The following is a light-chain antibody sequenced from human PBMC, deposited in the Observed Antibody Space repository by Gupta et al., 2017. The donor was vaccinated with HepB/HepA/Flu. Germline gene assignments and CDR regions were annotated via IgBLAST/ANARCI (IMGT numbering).Light chain of an antibody. CDR3: SSYTSSSTLL. CDR1: SSDVGGYNY. J-gene: IGLJ3*02. V-gene: IGLV2-14*01. Sequence: QSALTPPASVSGSRGQPTTISCTVTSSDVGGYNYVSWYQPHPGKAPKLMIYDVSNRPSGVSNRFSGSKSGNTASLTISGLQAEDDADYYCSSYTSSSTLLFGGGTKLTVL. CDR2: DVS.